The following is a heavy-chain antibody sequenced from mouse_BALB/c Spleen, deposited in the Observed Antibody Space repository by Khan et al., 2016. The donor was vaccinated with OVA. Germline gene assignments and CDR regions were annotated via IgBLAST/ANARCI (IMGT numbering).Heavy chain of an antibody. Sequence: EVQLQQSGAELVKPGASVKLSCTASGFYIKDTYMHWVKQRPEQGLEWIGRIDPANGNTKYDPKFQGKATITADTSSNTAYLQLSSLTSEDTAVYYCAGINAWGQGTTLTVSS. V-gene: IGHV14-3*02. CDR3: AGINA. J-gene: IGHJ2*01. CDR1: GFYIKDTY. CDR2: IDPANGNT.